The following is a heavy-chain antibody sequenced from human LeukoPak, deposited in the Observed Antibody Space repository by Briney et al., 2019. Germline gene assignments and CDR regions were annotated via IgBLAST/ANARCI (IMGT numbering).Heavy chain of an antibody. CDR1: GGSFSGFY. CDR2: IYYSGGT. CDR3: ARGGERWLQLHGYYYYYGMDV. Sequence: SETLSLTCAVYGGSFSGFYWSWIRQPPGKGLEWIGYIYYSGGTNYNPSLKSRVTISVDTSKNQFSLKLSSVTAADTAVYYCARGGERWLQLHGYYYYYGMDVWGQGTTVTVSS. V-gene: IGHV4-59*01. J-gene: IGHJ6*02. D-gene: IGHD5-24*01.